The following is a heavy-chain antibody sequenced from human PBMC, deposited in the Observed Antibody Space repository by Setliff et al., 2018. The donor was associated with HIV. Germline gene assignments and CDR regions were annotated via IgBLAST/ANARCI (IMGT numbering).Heavy chain of an antibody. J-gene: IGHJ4*02. D-gene: IGHD3-22*01. CDR3: ARVGYYGSSFDY. CDR2: INHSGST. V-gene: IGHV4-34*01. CDR1: GGSFSGYY. Sequence: PSETLSLTCDVYGGSFSGYYWSWIRQPPGKGLEWIGKINHSGSTNYNPSLKSQVTISVDTSRNQFSLKLNSVTAADTAVYYCARVGYYGSSFDYWGQGTLVTVSS.